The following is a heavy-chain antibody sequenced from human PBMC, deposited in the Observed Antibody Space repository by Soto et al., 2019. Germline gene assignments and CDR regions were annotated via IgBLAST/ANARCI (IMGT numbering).Heavy chain of an antibody. V-gene: IGHV1-3*01. CDR2: INAGNGNT. CDR1: GYTFTSYA. D-gene: IGHD3-3*01. Sequence: QVQLVQSGAEVKKPGASVKVSCKASGYTFTSYAMHWVRQAPGQRLEWMGWINAGNGNTKYSQKFQGRVTITRDTSASTAYMELSSLRSEDTAVYYCARVPYDFWSGPWGAVLDYWGQGTLVTVSS. CDR3: ARVPYDFWSGPWGAVLDY. J-gene: IGHJ4*02.